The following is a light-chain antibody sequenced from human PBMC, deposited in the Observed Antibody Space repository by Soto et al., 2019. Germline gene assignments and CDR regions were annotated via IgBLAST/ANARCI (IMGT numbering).Light chain of an antibody. Sequence: DIQMTQSPSTLSASVVYRVTITCRASQIISSYLNWYQQKPGKAPKLLIYAASSLQSGVPSRFSGSGSGTDFTLTISSLQPEDFATYYCQQSYSTPWTFGQGTKVDIK. CDR1: QIISSY. CDR2: AAS. J-gene: IGKJ1*01. CDR3: QQSYSTPWT. V-gene: IGKV1-39*01.